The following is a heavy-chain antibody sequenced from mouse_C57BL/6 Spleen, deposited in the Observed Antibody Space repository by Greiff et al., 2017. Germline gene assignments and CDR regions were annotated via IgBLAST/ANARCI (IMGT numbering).Heavy chain of an antibody. CDR3: AREDYGSSTGYFDV. CDR1: GYTFTDYY. J-gene: IGHJ1*03. V-gene: IGHV1-26*01. CDR2: INPNNGGT. D-gene: IGHD1-1*01. Sequence: EVKLQQSGPELVKPGASVKISCKASGYTFTDYYMNWVKQSHGKSLEWIGDINPNNGGTSYNQKFKGKATLTVDKSSSTAYMELRSLTSEDSAVXYCAREDYGSSTGYFDVWGTGTTVTVSS.